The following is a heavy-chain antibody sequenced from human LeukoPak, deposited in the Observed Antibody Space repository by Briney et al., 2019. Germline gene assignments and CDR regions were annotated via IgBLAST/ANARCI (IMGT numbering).Heavy chain of an antibody. CDR3: ARRGPYYYDREFDP. Sequence: ASVKVSCKASGYTFTGYYMQWVRQAPGQGLEWMGWINPNSGGTNYAQKFQGRVTMTRDTSISTAYMELNRLRSDDTAVYYCARRGPYYYDREFDPWGQGTLVTVSS. D-gene: IGHD3-22*01. V-gene: IGHV1-2*02. J-gene: IGHJ5*02. CDR1: GYTFTGYY. CDR2: INPNSGGT.